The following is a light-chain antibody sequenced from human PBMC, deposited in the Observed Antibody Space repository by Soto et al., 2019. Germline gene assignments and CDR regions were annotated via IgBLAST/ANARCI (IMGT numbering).Light chain of an antibody. CDR3: QQYNSWPLT. CDR2: GAS. Sequence: ETVMTQSPATLSMSPGERATLPCRASQSLNSDLAWYQQKPGQAPRLLIYGASTRATGIPGRFSGGGSGTEFTLTISSLQSEDFAVYYCQQYNSWPLTFGGGTKVDIK. V-gene: IGKV3-15*01. J-gene: IGKJ4*01. CDR1: QSLNSD.